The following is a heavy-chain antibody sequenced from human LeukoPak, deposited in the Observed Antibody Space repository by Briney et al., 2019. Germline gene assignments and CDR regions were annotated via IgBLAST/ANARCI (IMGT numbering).Heavy chain of an antibody. CDR3: AVPFDMADAFDI. CDR1: GYTFTGYY. V-gene: IGHV1-2*02. J-gene: IGHJ3*02. D-gene: IGHD2-15*01. Sequence: ASVKVSCKASGYTFTGYYMHWVRQAPGQGLEWMGWINPNSGGTNYAQKFQGRVTMTRDTSISTAYMELSRLRSDDTAVYYCAVPFDMADAFDIWGQGTMVTVSS. CDR2: INPNSGGT.